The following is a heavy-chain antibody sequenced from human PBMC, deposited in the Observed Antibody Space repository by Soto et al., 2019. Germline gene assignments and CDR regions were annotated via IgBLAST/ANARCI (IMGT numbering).Heavy chain of an antibody. CDR2: INSDGSST. Sequence: GGSLRLSCAAPGFTFSSYWMHWVRQAPGKGLVWVSRINSDGSSTSYADSVKGRFTISRDNAKNTLYLQMNSLRAEDTAVYYCARNFDPPQYDYGDFRSAYYYYYYGMDFWGQGTTVTVSS. J-gene: IGHJ6*02. CDR1: GFTFSSYW. CDR3: ARNFDPPQYDYGDFRSAYYYYYYGMDF. V-gene: IGHV3-74*01. D-gene: IGHD4-17*01.